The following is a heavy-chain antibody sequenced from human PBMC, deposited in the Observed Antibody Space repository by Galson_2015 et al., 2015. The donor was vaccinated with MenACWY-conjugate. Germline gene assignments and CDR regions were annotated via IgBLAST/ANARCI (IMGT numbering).Heavy chain of an antibody. CDR1: GFIFNTYW. J-gene: IGHJ4*02. D-gene: IGHD1-26*01. V-gene: IGHV3-74*01. Sequence: SLRLSCAASGFIFNTYWMHWVRHAPGKGLVWVSRINPEGSSTTYADSVKDRFTISRDNAKNTLYLQMNSLRPEDTAVFYCAKTRGASFYFDSWGQGTLVTVSS. CDR2: INPEGSST. CDR3: AKTRGASFYFDS.